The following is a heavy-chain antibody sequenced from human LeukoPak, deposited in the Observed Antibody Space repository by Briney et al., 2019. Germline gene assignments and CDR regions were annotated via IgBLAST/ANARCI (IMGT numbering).Heavy chain of an antibody. D-gene: IGHD6-19*01. J-gene: IGHJ4*02. CDR2: INSDGSST. V-gene: IGHV3-74*01. CDR1: GFTFSSYA. Sequence: GGSLRLSCAASGFTFSSYAMSWVRQAPGKGLVWVSRINSDGSSTSYADSVKGRFTISRDNAKNTLYLQMNSLRAEDTAVYYCASSSGWYYFDYWGQGTLVTVSS. CDR3: ASSSGWYYFDY.